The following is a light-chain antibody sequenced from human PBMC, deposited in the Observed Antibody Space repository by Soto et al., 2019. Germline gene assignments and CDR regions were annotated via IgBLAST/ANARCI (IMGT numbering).Light chain of an antibody. V-gene: IGLV2-14*01. Sequence: QSALTQPASVSGSPGQWITISCTGTSSDVGGYNYVSWYQQHPGKAPKLMIYEVSNRPSGVSNRFSGSKSGNTASLTISGLQAEDEADYYCSSYTTTNTYVFGSGTKVTVL. CDR3: SSYTTTNTYV. CDR1: SSDVGGYNY. CDR2: EVS. J-gene: IGLJ1*01.